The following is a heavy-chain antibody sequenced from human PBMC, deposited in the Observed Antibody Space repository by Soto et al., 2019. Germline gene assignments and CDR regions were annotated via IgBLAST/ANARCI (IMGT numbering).Heavy chain of an antibody. Sequence: QVQLQESGPGLVKPSETLSLTCTVSGGSISSYYWSWIRQPPGKGLEWIGYIYYSGSTNYNPSLKRRVTISVDTSKNQFSLKLSSVTAADTAVYYCARDRAVVTPEYYYYYGMDVWGQGTTVTVSS. CDR3: ARDRAVVTPEYYYYYGMDV. CDR1: GGSISSYY. V-gene: IGHV4-59*01. D-gene: IGHD2-15*01. J-gene: IGHJ6*02. CDR2: IYYSGST.